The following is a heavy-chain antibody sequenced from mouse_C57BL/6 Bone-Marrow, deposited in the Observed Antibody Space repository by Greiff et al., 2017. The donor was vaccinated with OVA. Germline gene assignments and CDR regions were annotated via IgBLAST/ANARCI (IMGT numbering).Heavy chain of an antibody. D-gene: IGHD1-1*01. V-gene: IGHV5-9*01. CDR2: ISGGGGNT. J-gene: IGHJ4*01. CDR1: GFTFSSYT. Sequence: EVKVVESGGGLVKPGGSLKLSCAASGFTFSSYTMSWVRQTPEKRLEWVATISGGGGNTYYPDSVKGRFTISRDNAKNTLYLQVSSLRSEDTALYYGARQDYGSSYDAMDYWGQGTSVTVSS. CDR3: ARQDYGSSYDAMDY.